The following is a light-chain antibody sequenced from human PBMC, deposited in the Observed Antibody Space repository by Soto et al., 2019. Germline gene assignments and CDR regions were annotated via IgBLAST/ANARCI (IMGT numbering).Light chain of an antibody. J-gene: IGLJ3*02. CDR2: EVN. Sequence: QSALTQPASVSGSPGQSIAISCTGTSRDVGGYDRVSWYQQHPDKAPTLMICEVNKRPSGVSSRFSGSKSGNTASLTISGLQAEDEADYYCCSSVGSPNWVFGGGTKLTVL. V-gene: IGLV2-23*02. CDR3: CSSVGSPNWV. CDR1: SRDVGGYDR.